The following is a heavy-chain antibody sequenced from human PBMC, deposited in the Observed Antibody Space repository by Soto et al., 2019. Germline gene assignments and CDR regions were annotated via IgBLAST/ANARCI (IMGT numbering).Heavy chain of an antibody. CDR1: GDSVSNTGGA. CDR2: TYYRSRWYN. V-gene: IGHV6-1*01. D-gene: IGHD3-16*02. CDR3: ASSFALDV. J-gene: IGHJ3*01. Sequence: SQTLSLTCVISGDSVSNTGGAWNWIRQSPSRGLEWLGRTYYRSRWYNDYAASVKSRITINPDPSKNQFSLHLNSVTPEDTAVYYCASSFALDVWGQGTLVTVSS.